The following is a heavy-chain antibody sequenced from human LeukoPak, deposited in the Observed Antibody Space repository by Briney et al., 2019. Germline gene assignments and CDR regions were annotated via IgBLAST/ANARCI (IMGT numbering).Heavy chain of an antibody. CDR1: SGSVSSGDNY. V-gene: IGHV4-30-4*01. J-gene: IGHJ5*02. D-gene: IGHD2-2*01. Sequence: SQTLSLTCSVSSGSVSSGDNYGSWVRQPPGKGLEWIGYIYHSGNTYYNPSLKSRLSLSLDTSTNQVSLKLTSVTAADTAVYYCVQLLIGRFDPWGQGTLVTVSS. CDR3: VQLLIGRFDP. CDR2: IYHSGNT.